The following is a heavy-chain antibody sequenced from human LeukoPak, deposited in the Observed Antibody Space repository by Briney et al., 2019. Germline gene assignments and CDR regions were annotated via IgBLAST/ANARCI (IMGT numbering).Heavy chain of an antibody. V-gene: IGHV4-39*01. CDR1: GGSISSSSYY. CDR3: AGARVATID. J-gene: IGHJ4*02. CDR2: IYYSGNT. D-gene: IGHD5-12*01. Sequence: KPSETLSLTCSVSGGSISSSSYYWGWIRQPPGKGLEWIGSIYYSGNTYYNPSLNSRVTISIDTSKNQFSLKLSSVTAADTAVYYCAGARVATIDWGQGTLVTVSS.